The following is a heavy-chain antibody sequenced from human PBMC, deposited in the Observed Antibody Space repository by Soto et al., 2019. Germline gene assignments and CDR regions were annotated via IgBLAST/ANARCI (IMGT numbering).Heavy chain of an antibody. CDR3: ARNQSQNYYDSSGYYYVDYYYGMDV. CDR2: IIPIFGTA. J-gene: IGHJ6*02. D-gene: IGHD3-22*01. Sequence: QVQLVQSGAEVKKPGSSVKVSCKASGGTFSSYAISWVRQAPGQGLEWMGGIIPIFGTANYAQKFQGRVTITADESTSTAYMELSSLISEDTAVHYCARNQSQNYYDSSGYYYVDYYYGMDVWGQGTTVTVSS. CDR1: GGTFSSYA. V-gene: IGHV1-69*12.